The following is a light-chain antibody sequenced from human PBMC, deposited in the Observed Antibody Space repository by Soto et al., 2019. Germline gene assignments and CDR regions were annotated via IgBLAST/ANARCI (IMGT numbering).Light chain of an antibody. CDR3: SSYTSGSTRV. Sequence: QSVLTQPASVSGSPGQSITISCTGTSSDVGGYNYVSWYQQHPGKAPKLMIYEVSNRPSGVSNRFSGSKSGNTASLTISGLQAQDGADYYCSSYTSGSTRVFGGGTKLTVL. V-gene: IGLV2-14*01. J-gene: IGLJ3*02. CDR1: SSDVGGYNY. CDR2: EVS.